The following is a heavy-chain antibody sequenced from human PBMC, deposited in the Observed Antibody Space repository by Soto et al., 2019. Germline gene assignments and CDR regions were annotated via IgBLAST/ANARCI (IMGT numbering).Heavy chain of an antibody. J-gene: IGHJ5*02. Sequence: QVQLQESGPGLVKPLETLSLTCTVSGGSISSYYWSWIRPPAGKGLEWIGRVYFSGSTKYKSSLQSRVTMSVDTSKNQFSLKLSSVTAAATAVYYCAIFGVRVNSPGNWFDPWGQGTLVTVSS. V-gene: IGHV4-4*07. D-gene: IGHD3-10*02. CDR2: VYFSGST. CDR1: GGSISSYY. CDR3: AIFGVRVNSPGNWFDP.